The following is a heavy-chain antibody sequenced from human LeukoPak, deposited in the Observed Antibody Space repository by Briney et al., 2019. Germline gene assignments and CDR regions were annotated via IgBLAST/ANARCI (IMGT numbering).Heavy chain of an antibody. CDR1: RYTFTSYY. D-gene: IGHD2-21*02. V-gene: IGHV1-46*01. CDR3: ARDHYHKIHSVMVTAPDY. Sequence: GASVKVSCKASRYTFTSYYMHWVRQAPGEGLEWMGIINPTGGSTSYAQKFQGRVTMTRDTSTSTVYMELSSLGSEDTAVYYCARDHYHKIHSVMVTAPDYWGQGTLVIVSS. CDR2: INPTGGST. J-gene: IGHJ4*02.